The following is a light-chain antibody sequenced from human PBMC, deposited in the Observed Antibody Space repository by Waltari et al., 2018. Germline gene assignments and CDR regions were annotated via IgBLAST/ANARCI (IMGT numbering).Light chain of an antibody. Sequence: EIVLTQSPGTLSLSPGERATLSCRASQSVSSSYLAWYQQKPGQAPRLLIYGASSRTTGNPDRFSGSGSGTDFTLTISRLEPEDFAVYYCQQYGSSPTFGPGTKVDIK. V-gene: IGKV3-20*01. CDR2: GAS. J-gene: IGKJ3*01. CDR1: QSVSSSY. CDR3: QQYGSSPT.